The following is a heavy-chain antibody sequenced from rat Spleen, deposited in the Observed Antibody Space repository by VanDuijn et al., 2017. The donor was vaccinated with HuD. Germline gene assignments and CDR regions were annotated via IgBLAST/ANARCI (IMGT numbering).Heavy chain of an antibody. V-gene: IGHV5-29*01. Sequence: EVQLVESGGGLVQPGRSLKLSCAASGFTFNNYGMSWVRQAPTKGLEWVATISYDGGSTYYRDSVKGRFTISRDNAKSSLYLQMDSLRSEDTATYYCARLANNPYYVMDAWGQGASVTVSS. J-gene: IGHJ4*01. D-gene: IGHD1-10*01. CDR1: GFTFNNYG. CDR2: ISYDGGST. CDR3: ARLANNPYYVMDA.